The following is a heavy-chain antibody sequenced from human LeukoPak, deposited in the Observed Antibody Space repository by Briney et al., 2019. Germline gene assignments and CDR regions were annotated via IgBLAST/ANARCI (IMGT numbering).Heavy chain of an antibody. V-gene: IGHV1-18*01. CDR3: ARHGVRLSQYNWFDP. CDR2: ISAYNGNT. CDR1: GYTFTSYG. J-gene: IGHJ5*02. Sequence: ASVKVSCKASGYTFTSYGISWVRQAPGQGLEWMGWISAYNGNTNYAQKLQGRVTMTTDTSTSTAYMELRSLRSDDTAVYYCARHGVRLSQYNWFDPWGQGTLVTVSS. D-gene: IGHD3-16*02.